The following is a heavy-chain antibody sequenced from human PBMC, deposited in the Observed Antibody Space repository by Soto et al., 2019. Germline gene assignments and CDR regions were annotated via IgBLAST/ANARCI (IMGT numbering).Heavy chain of an antibody. J-gene: IGHJ4*02. CDR2: INAGNGNT. V-gene: IGHV1-3*01. CDR3: ARPTERYCSSTSCYTLDY. Sequence: QVQLVQSGAEVKKPGASVKVSCKASGYTFTSYAMHWVRQAPGQRLEWMGWINAGNGNTKYSQKFQGRVTITRDTSASTAYMELSSLRSEDTAVYYCARPTERYCSSTSCYTLDYWGQGTLVTVSS. CDR1: GYTFTSYA. D-gene: IGHD2-2*02.